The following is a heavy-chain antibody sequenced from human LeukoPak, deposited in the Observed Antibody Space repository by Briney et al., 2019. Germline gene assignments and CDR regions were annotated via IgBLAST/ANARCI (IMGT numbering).Heavy chain of an antibody. Sequence: PGGSLRLSCAASGFTFSSYWMSWVRQAPGKGLEWVANIKQDGSEKYYVDSVKGRFTISRDNAKNSLYLQMNSLRAEDTAVYYCARDRVPQAYYYDSSGYYYGGGFFDYWGQGTLVTVSS. CDR3: ARDRVPQAYYYDSSGYYYGGGFFDY. CDR2: IKQDGSEK. V-gene: IGHV3-7*01. CDR1: GFTFSSYW. J-gene: IGHJ4*02. D-gene: IGHD3-22*01.